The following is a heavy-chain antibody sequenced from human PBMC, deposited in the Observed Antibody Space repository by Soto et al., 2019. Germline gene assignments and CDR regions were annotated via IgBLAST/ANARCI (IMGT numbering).Heavy chain of an antibody. CDR1: GDTFTSYA. J-gene: IGHJ6*02. V-gene: IGHV1-3*01. D-gene: IGHD6-13*01. CDR3: ARIAAAGTNYYYYYGLDV. CDR2: INAGNGNT. Sequence: ASVKLSCKASGDTFTSYAMHWVRQAPGQRLEWMGWINAGNGNTKYSQKFQGRVTITRDTSASTAYMELSSLRSEDTAVYYCARIAAAGTNYYYYYGLDVWGQGTTVTVSS.